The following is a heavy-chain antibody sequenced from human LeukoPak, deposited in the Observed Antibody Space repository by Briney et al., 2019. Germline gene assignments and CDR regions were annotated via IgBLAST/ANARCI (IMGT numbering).Heavy chain of an antibody. CDR2: IYPGDSDT. D-gene: IGHD5-24*01. V-gene: IGHV5-51*01. Sequence: GEALEISWKGSGYSFTSYWIGWGRQMPGKGVEWMGIIYPGDSDTRYSPSFQGQVTISADKSISTAYLQWSSLKASDTAMYYCARRELPGGYFDYWGQGTLVTVSS. CDR3: ARRELPGGYFDY. CDR1: GYSFTSYW. J-gene: IGHJ4*02.